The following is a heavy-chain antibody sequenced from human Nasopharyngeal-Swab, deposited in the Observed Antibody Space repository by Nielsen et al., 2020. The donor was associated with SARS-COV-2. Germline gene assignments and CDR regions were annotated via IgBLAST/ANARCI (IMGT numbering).Heavy chain of an antibody. J-gene: IGHJ3*02. D-gene: IGHD3-16*01. V-gene: IGHV6-1*01. Sequence: WIRQSPSRGLEWLGRTYYRSKWYNDYAVSVKSQITINPDTSKNQFSLQLNSVTPEDTAVYYCAREGGLGDPDAFDIWGQGTMVTVSS. CDR3: AREGGLGDPDAFDI. CDR2: TYYRSKWYN.